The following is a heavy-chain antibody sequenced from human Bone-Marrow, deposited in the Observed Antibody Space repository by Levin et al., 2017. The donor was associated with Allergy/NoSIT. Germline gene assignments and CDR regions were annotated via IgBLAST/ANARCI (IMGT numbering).Heavy chain of an antibody. V-gene: IGHV3-21*04. J-gene: IGHJ6*02. CDR1: GFNFSIYG. Sequence: PGGSLRLSCAASGFNFSIYGMNWVRQALGKGLEWVSSISSSSSNIYHADSLKGRFTISRDNAKNSLYLQMKSLRAEDTAVYYCARDRTNGILTNYGMDVWGQGTTVTVSS. CDR3: ARDRTNGILTNYGMDV. D-gene: IGHD3-9*01. CDR2: ISSSSSNI.